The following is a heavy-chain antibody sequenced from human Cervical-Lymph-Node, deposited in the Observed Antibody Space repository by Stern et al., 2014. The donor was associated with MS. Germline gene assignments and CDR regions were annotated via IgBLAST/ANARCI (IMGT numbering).Heavy chain of an antibody. J-gene: IGHJ4*02. CDR2: IHYSGST. CDR3: ARQSFGDLFDY. V-gene: IGHV4-39*01. CDR1: GGSVSSSVYY. Sequence: QVQLVESGPGLVKPSETLSLTCGVSGGSVSSSVYYWSWIRQPPGKGLEWIGSIHYSGSTYYNASLQSRVPLPVDTSKTDFSLTLSPVTAADTALYFCARQSFGDLFDYWGQGTLVTVSS. D-gene: IGHD4-17*01.